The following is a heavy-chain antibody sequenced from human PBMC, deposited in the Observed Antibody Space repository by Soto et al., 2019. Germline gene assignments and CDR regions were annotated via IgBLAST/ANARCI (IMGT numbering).Heavy chain of an antibody. D-gene: IGHD6-19*01. V-gene: IGHV4-31*03. CDR2: IYYSGSA. CDR1: GGSISSSDYY. Sequence: QVQLQESGPGLVKPSQTLSLTCTVSGGSISSSDYYWSWIRQHPGKGLEWIGDIYYSGSAYYNPSLKSRGTISLDTSKSQFSLMLSSVTAADTAVYYGAREVSPNSRGWYTVLVRWFDPWGQGTLVTVSS. J-gene: IGHJ5*02. CDR3: AREVSPNSRGWYTVLVRWFDP.